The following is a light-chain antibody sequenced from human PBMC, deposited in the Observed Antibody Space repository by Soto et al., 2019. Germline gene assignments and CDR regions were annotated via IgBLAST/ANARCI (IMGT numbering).Light chain of an antibody. J-gene: IGKJ1*01. CDR2: KAS. Sequence: DIQMTQSPSTLSGSVGDRVTITCRASQTISSWLAWYQQKPGKAPKLLIYKASTLKSGDPARFSGSGSGTEFTLTISSLQPDDFATYYCQHYNSYSEAFVYGTKVELK. CDR3: QHYNSYSEA. V-gene: IGKV1-5*03. CDR1: QTISSW.